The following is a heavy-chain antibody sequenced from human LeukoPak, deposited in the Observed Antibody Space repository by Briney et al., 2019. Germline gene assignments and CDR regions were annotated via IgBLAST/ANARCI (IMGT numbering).Heavy chain of an antibody. CDR3: AREGGIYDSSGYYPLGDY. D-gene: IGHD3-22*01. J-gene: IGHJ4*02. CDR2: IIPIFGTA. CDR1: GGTFSSYA. V-gene: IGHV1-69*05. Sequence: SVKVSCKAPGGTFSSYAISWVRQAPGQGLEWMGRIIPIFGTANYAQKFQGRVTITTDESTSTAYMELSSLRSEDTAVYYCAREGGIYDSSGYYPLGDYWGQGTLVTVSS.